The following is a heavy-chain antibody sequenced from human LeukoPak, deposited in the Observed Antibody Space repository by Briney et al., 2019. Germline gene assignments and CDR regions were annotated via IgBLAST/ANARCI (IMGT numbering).Heavy chain of an antibody. D-gene: IGHD1-26*01. V-gene: IGHV4-34*01. Sequence: PPETLSLTCAVYGGSFSDYYWSWIRQPPGRGREWIGEINHSGSANYKPSLKSRVTISVDTSKNQFSLRLTSVTAADTAVYYCASAATSGTYNFDSWGQGTLVTVSS. CDR1: GGSFSDYY. CDR3: ASAATSGTYNFDS. J-gene: IGHJ4*02. CDR2: INHSGSA.